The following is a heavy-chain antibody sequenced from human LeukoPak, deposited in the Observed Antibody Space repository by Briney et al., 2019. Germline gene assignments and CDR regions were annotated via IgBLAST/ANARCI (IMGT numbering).Heavy chain of an antibody. CDR2: IYPGDSDT. J-gene: IGHJ6*03. Sequence: GESLKISCKGSGYSFTSYWIGWVRQMPGKGLEWMGIIYPGDSDTRYSPSFQGQVTISADKSISTAYLQWSSLKASDTAMYYCARQWFGELSQNYYYMDVWGKGTTVTVSS. CDR1: GYSFTSYW. D-gene: IGHD3-10*01. CDR3: ARQWFGELSQNYYYMDV. V-gene: IGHV5-51*01.